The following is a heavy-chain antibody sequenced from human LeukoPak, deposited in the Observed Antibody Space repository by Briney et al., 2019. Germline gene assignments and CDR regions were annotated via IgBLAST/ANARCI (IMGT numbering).Heavy chain of an antibody. CDR3: ARCIGVPARTDY. V-gene: IGHV4-4*02. CDR2: INHSGST. CDR1: GGSISSSHW. Sequence: SETLSPTCVVSGGSISSSHWWTCVRQPPGKGLEWIGEINHSGSTNYNPSLKSRVTISVDRSKNQLSLKLSSVTAADTAVYYCARCIGVPARTDYWGQGTLATVSS. J-gene: IGHJ4*02. D-gene: IGHD2-2*01.